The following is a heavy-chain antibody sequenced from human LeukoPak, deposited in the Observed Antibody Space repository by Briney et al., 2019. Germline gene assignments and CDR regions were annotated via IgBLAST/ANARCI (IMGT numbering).Heavy chain of an antibody. CDR1: GYSFTDYF. Sequence: ASVKVFCQASGYSFTDYFLYWVRQAPGQGHEWMGRNNPDAGDTNYAQTFKGRITMTRETSISTAYMELSSLKSDDTAVYYCARLSTATRHWLAASDIWGQGTVVTVSS. V-gene: IGHV1-2*06. J-gene: IGHJ3*02. CDR2: NNPDAGDT. D-gene: IGHD6-19*01. CDR3: ARLSTATRHWLAASDI.